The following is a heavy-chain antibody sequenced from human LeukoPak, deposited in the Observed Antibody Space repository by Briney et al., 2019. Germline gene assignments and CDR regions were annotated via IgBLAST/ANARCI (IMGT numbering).Heavy chain of an antibody. Sequence: GGSLRLSCAASGFTFSTFAMIWVRQPPGKGLEWVSSIFPSGGEIHYADSVRGRFTISRDNSKSTLSLQMNSLRAEDTAVYYCARDRAASAVGSFDYWGQGTLVTVSS. V-gene: IGHV3-23*01. D-gene: IGHD2-2*01. CDR3: ARDRAASAVGSFDY. J-gene: IGHJ4*02. CDR2: IFPSGGEI. CDR1: GFTFSTFA.